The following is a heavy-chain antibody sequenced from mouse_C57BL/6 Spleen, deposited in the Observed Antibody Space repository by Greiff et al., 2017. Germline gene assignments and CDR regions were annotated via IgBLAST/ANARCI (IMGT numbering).Heavy chain of an antibody. D-gene: IGHD2-1*01. CDR1: GFNIKDDY. CDR3: TTRYYGNYEGY. Sequence: VQLQQSGAELVRPGASVKLSCTASGFNIKDDYMHWVKQRPEQGLEWIGWIDPENGDTEYASKFQGKATITADTSSNTAYLQLSSLTSEDTAVYYCTTRYYGNYEGYWGQGTTLTVSS. J-gene: IGHJ2*01. V-gene: IGHV14-4*01. CDR2: IDPENGDT.